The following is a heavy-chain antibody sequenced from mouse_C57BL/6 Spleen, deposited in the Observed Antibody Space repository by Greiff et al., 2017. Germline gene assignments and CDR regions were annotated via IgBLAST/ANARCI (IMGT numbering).Heavy chain of an antibody. Sequence: VKLQQPGAELVKPGASVKMSCKASGYTFTSYWITWVKQRPGQGLEWIGDIYPGSGSTNYNEKFKSKATLTVDTSSSTAYMPLSSLTSEDSAVYYCARPYYSNYDAMDYWGQGTSVTVSS. CDR1: GYTFTSYW. J-gene: IGHJ4*01. CDR3: ARPYYSNYDAMDY. V-gene: IGHV1-55*01. CDR2: IYPGSGST. D-gene: IGHD2-5*01.